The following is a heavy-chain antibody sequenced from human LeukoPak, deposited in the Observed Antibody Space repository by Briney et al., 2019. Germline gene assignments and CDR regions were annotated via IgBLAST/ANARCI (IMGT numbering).Heavy chain of an antibody. CDR2: ISGSGGST. CDR1: GFTFSSCA. V-gene: IGHV3-23*01. J-gene: IGHJ6*02. Sequence: GGSLRLSCAASGFTFSSCAMSWVRQAPGKGLEWVSAISGSGGSTYYADSVKGRFTISRDNSKNTLYLQMNSLRAEDTAVYYCAKDTYYDILTGYPLSYYYGMDVWGQGTTVTVSS. D-gene: IGHD3-9*01. CDR3: AKDTYYDILTGYPLSYYYGMDV.